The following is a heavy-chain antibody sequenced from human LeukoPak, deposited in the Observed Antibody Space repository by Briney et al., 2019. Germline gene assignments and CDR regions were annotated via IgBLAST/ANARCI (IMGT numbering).Heavy chain of an antibody. CDR2: INPNSGGT. D-gene: IGHD1-26*01. V-gene: IGHV1-2*02. CDR3: AKGDWEVPLFPDY. CDR1: GYTFTGYY. Sequence: ASVKVSCKASGYTFTGYYMHWVRQAPGQGLEWMGWINPNSGGTNYAQKFQGRVTMTRDTSISTAYMELSKLISDDTAMYYCAKGDWEVPLFPDYWGQGTLVTVSS. J-gene: IGHJ4*02.